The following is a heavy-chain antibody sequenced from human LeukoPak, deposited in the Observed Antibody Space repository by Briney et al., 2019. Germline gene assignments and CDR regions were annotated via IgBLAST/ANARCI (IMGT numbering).Heavy chain of an antibody. Sequence: ASVKVSCKASGYTFTSYDINWVRQATGQGLEWMGWMNPNSGNTGYAQKFQGRVTITRNTSISTAYMELSSLRSEDTAVYYCARVRYCSSTSCPYYYYYYMDVWGKGTTVIVSS. CDR1: GYTFTSYD. J-gene: IGHJ6*03. V-gene: IGHV1-8*03. D-gene: IGHD2-2*01. CDR3: ARVRYCSSTSCPYYYYYYMDV. CDR2: MNPNSGNT.